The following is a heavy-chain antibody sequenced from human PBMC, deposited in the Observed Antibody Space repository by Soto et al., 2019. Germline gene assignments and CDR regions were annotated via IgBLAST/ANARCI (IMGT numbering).Heavy chain of an antibody. CDR3: ATRANWNSNYGPDG. CDR2: IYPGDSDT. J-gene: IGHJ6*02. CDR1: GYRFTRYW. V-gene: IGHV5-51*01. Sequence: DSLKVSCKGSGYRFTRYWIGWGRQMPGKGLEWMGIIYPGDSDTRYSPSFQGQVTISADKSIRTAYLQWSSLKASDTAMYYCATRANWNSNYGPDGWGQATTFTLSS. D-gene: IGHD1-7*01.